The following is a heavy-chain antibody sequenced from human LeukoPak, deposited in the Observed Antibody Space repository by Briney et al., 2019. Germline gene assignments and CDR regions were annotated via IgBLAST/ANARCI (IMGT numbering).Heavy chain of an antibody. J-gene: IGHJ4*02. Sequence: GGSLRLSCAASGFTFSDYAMHWVRQAPGKGLEWVSVIYSGGSTYYADSVKGRFTISRDNSKNTLYLQMNSLRAEDTAVYYCARGSYSSGWYYFDYWGQGTLVTVSS. V-gene: IGHV3-66*01. CDR1: GFTFSDYA. CDR2: IYSGGST. D-gene: IGHD6-19*01. CDR3: ARGSYSSGWYYFDY.